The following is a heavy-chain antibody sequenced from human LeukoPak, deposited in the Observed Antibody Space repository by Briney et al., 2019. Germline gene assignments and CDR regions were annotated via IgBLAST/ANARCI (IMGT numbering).Heavy chain of an antibody. J-gene: IGHJ4*02. CDR3: ATDFSSWYGIDY. CDR2: FDPEDGET. CDR1: GYTLTELS. V-gene: IGHV1-24*01. Sequence: ASVKVSCKVSGYTLTELSMHWVRQAPGKGLEWMGGFDPEDGETIYAQKFQGGVTMTEDTSTDTAYMELSSLRSEDTAVYYCATDFSSWYGIDYWGQGTLVTVSS. D-gene: IGHD6-13*01.